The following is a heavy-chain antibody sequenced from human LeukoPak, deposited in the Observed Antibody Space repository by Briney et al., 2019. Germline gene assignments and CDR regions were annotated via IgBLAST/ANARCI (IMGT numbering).Heavy chain of an antibody. CDR1: GYTFIVYY. CDR2: INPNSGGT. CDR3: ATLYGDYVALHY. V-gene: IGHV1-2*02. J-gene: IGHJ4*02. D-gene: IGHD4-17*01. Sequence: GASVKVSCTAAGYTFIVYYIHWVRQAPGQGLEWMGWINPNSGGTSYAQKFLGRVTMTRDTSISTAYMELSRLRSDDTAVYYCATLYGDYVALHYWRQGTLVTVSS.